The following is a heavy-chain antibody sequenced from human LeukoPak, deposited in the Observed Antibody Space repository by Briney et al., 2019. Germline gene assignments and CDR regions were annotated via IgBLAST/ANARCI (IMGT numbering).Heavy chain of an antibody. Sequence: ASVKVSCKASGGTFSNYAISWVQQAPGQGLEWMGGIIPIFGTANYAQKFQGRVTITADESTSTAYMELSSLRSEDTAVYYCARGPTITIFGVVIIEYFDYWGQGTLVTVSS. J-gene: IGHJ4*02. CDR2: IIPIFGTA. V-gene: IGHV1-69*13. D-gene: IGHD3-3*01. CDR1: GGTFSNYA. CDR3: ARGPTITIFGVVIIEYFDY.